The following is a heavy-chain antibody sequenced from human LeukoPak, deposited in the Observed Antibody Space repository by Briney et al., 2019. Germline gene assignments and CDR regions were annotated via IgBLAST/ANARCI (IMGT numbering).Heavy chain of an antibody. V-gene: IGHV4-61*01. CDR2: LYYSGRT. CDR3: ARVMLTTTFYFDY. J-gene: IGHJ4*02. CDR1: GVSVSSGSYF. D-gene: IGHD1-14*01. Sequence: SETLSLTCTVSGVSVSSGSYFCSWVRQAPGKVLWGIGSLYYSGRTNHHPPLPRRAPLPVDTSKHQPSLTLSSVTAADTAVYYCARVMLTTTFYFDYWGQGTLLSVSS.